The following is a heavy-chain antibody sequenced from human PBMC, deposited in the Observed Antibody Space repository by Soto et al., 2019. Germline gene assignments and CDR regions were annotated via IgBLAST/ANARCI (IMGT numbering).Heavy chain of an antibody. CDR3: ARASLGLVVPAAIPLDY. CDR1: GGTFSSYA. Sequence: SVKVSCKASGGTFSSYAISWVRQAPGQGLEWMGGIIPIFGTANYAQKFQGRVTITADKSTSTAYMELSSLRSEDTAVYYCARASLGLVVPAAIPLDYWGQGTLVTVSS. CDR2: IIPIFGTA. J-gene: IGHJ4*02. V-gene: IGHV1-69*06. D-gene: IGHD2-2*01.